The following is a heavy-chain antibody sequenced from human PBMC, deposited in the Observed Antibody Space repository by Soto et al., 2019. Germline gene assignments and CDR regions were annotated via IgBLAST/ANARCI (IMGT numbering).Heavy chain of an antibody. CDR1: GGSISSYY. Sequence: PSETLSLTCTVSGGSISSYYWSWIRQPPGKGLEWIGYIYYSGSTNYNPSLKSRVTISVDTSKNQFSLKLSTVTAADTAVYYCAREMATTTSAGDWFDPWGQGTLVTVSS. J-gene: IGHJ5*02. CDR3: AREMATTTSAGDWFDP. D-gene: IGHD5-12*01. CDR2: IYYSGST. V-gene: IGHV4-59*01.